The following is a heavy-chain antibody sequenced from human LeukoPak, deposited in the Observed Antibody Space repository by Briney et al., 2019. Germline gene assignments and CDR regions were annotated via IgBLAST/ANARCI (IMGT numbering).Heavy chain of an antibody. CDR3: ASSYELLRRPFDS. CDR1: GGSSSSSSYY. V-gene: IGHV4-39*01. D-gene: IGHD2-2*01. Sequence: SETLSPTCTVSGGSSSSSSYYWGWIRQPPGKGLEWIGSIKYSGSIYNNASLKSRLTISVDTSKNQFSLRLSSVTAADTAVYYCASSYELLRRPFDSWGQGTLVTVSS. CDR2: IKYSGSI. J-gene: IGHJ4*02.